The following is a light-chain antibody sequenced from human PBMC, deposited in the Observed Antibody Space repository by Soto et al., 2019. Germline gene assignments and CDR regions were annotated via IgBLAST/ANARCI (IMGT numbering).Light chain of an antibody. V-gene: IGKV3-20*01. CDR1: QSVSSSD. J-gene: IGKJ1*01. Sequence: EIVLTQSPGTLSLSPGERATLSCRASQSVSSSDLAWYQQKPGQAPRLLIYGASSRATGIPDRFSGSGSGTDFTLTISRLEPEDFVVYYCQQYGSPPQTFGQGTKVEI. CDR2: GAS. CDR3: QQYGSPPQT.